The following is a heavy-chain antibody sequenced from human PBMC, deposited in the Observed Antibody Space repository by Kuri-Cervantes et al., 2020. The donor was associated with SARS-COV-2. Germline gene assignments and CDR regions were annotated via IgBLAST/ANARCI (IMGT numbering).Heavy chain of an antibody. CDR3: ASGGDCSSTSCYRAEVN. D-gene: IGHD2-2*02. V-gene: IGHV3-30*02. CDR2: IRYDGSNK. CDR1: GFTFSNYG. J-gene: IGHJ4*02. Sequence: GESLKISCAASGFTFSNYGMHWVRQAPGKGLEWVAFIRYDGSNKYYADSVKGRFTISRDNSKNTLYLQMNSLRAEDTAVYYCASGGDCSSTSCYRAEVNWGQGTLVTVSS.